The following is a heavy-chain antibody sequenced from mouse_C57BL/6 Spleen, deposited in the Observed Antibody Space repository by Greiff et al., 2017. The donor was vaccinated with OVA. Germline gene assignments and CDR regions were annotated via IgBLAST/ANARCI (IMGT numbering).Heavy chain of an antibody. J-gene: IGHJ3*01. V-gene: IGHV5-6*02. D-gene: IGHD2-4*01. CDR1: GFTFSSYG. CDR2: ISTGGSYT. Sequence: DVMLVESGGDLVKPGGSLKLSCAASGFTFSSYGMPWVRQTPDKRLEWVATISTGGSYTYYPDNVKGRSTISRDNASNTLYLQLSSLTSEDTATYYCAVHYFYYDYDAGLAYWGQGTLVTVSA. CDR3: AVHYFYYDYDAGLAY.